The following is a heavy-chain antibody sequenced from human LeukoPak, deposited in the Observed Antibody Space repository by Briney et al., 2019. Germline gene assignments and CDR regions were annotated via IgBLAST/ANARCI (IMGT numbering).Heavy chain of an antibody. Sequence: SETLSLTCTVSGGSINSYYWSWIRQPPGKGLEWIGYIYYSGSTNYNPSLKSRVTISVDTSKNHFSLKLSSVTAADTAVYYCARISGSGYNSRGAFDIWGQGTMVTVSS. CDR1: GGSINSYY. V-gene: IGHV4-59*01. J-gene: IGHJ3*02. CDR2: IYYSGST. CDR3: ARISGSGYNSRGAFDI. D-gene: IGHD3-22*01.